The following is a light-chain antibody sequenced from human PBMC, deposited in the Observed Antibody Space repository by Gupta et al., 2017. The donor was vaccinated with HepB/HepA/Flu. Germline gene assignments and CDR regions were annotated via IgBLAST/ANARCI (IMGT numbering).Light chain of an antibody. Sequence: QTVVTQEPSLTVSSGGTVTLTCAFSTGAVTSGYYPNWFQQKPGQAPRSLVHSTDNKYSWTPDRFSGSLLGGKAALTLSGVQPEDEAEYYCLLYYRGAVVFGGGTRLTVL. J-gene: IGLJ3*02. CDR3: LLYYRGAVV. CDR1: TGAVTSGYY. CDR2: STD. V-gene: IGLV7-43*01.